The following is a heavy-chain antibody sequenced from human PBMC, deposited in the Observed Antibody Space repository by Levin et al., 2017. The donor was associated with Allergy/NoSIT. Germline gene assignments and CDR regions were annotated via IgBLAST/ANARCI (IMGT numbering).Heavy chain of an antibody. V-gene: IGHV1-2*02. CDR1: GYTFTGYY. CDR3: ATTYSRSWFFDY. CDR2: INPDSGST. J-gene: IGHJ4*02. Sequence: ASVKVSCKASGYTFTGYYMHWVRQAPGQGLEWMGWINPDSGSTNYLRSFQGRVTMARDTSISTAYMELTRLRSDDTAVYYCATTYSRSWFFDYWGQGTMVTVSS. D-gene: IGHD6-13*01.